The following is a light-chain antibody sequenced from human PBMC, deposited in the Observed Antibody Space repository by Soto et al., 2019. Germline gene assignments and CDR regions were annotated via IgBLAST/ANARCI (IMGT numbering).Light chain of an antibody. Sequence: EIVLTQSPATLSLSPGERATLSCRARQNVISYLAWYQQKPGQAPRLLIYDASNRATGIPARFSGSGSGTDFTLTISSLEPEDSAVYYCQQRSNWLTFGGGTKVEIK. V-gene: IGKV3-11*01. CDR3: QQRSNWLT. J-gene: IGKJ4*01. CDR2: DAS. CDR1: QNVISY.